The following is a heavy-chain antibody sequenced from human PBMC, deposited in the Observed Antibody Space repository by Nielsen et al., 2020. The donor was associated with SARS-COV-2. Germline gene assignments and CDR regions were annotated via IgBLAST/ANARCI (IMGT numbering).Heavy chain of an antibody. CDR3: ARLPTGVAAAGNYYYGMDV. D-gene: IGHD6-13*01. CDR2: IDPTDSYT. Sequence: GESLKISCKASGYTFTNYWIFWVRQLPGKGLDWIGKIDPTDSYTNYSPSFQGHVTISVDKSISTAYLQWSSLKASDTAMYYCARLPTGVAAAGNYYYGMDVWGQGTTVTVSS. J-gene: IGHJ6*02. V-gene: IGHV5-10-1*01. CDR1: GYTFTNYW.